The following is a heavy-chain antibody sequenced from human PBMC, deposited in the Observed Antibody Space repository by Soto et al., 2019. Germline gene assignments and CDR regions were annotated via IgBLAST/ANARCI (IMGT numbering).Heavy chain of an antibody. V-gene: IGHV4-30-4*01. Sequence: SETLSLTCTVSGGSISSCDYYWSWIRQPPGKGLEWIGYIYYSGSTYYNPSLKSRVTISVDTSKNQFSLKLSSVTAADTAVYYCARDPGGSLDWFDPWGQGTLVTVSS. CDR2: IYYSGST. J-gene: IGHJ5*02. CDR3: ARDPGGSLDWFDP. D-gene: IGHD1-26*01. CDR1: GGSISSCDYY.